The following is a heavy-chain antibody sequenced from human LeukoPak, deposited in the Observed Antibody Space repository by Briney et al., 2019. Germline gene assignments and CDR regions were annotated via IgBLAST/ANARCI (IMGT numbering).Heavy chain of an antibody. D-gene: IGHD4-17*01. Sequence: ASVKVSCKASGYTFTGYYIHWVRQAPGQGLEWMGWINPNSGGTNYAQKLQGRVTMTRDTSISTAYMELSRLRSDDTAVYYCAGYSTVTVYYFDYWGQGTLVTVSS. CDR1: GYTFTGYY. CDR3: AGYSTVTVYYFDY. J-gene: IGHJ4*02. V-gene: IGHV1-2*02. CDR2: INPNSGGT.